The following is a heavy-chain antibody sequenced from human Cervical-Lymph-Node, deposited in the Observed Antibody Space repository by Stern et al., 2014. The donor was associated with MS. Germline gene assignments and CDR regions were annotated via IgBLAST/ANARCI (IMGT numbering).Heavy chain of an antibody. Sequence: QDQLVQSGPGLVKPSQTLSLTCTVSGGSVSTYNYYWTWIRQPAGKGLEWIGRIYASGNTNYNPSLKGRVTISLDTSRNQFSLKLTSVTAADTAVYYCATSGGRRGDFRDYWGQGTLVTVSS. CDR2: IYASGNT. V-gene: IGHV4-61*02. D-gene: IGHD4-17*01. J-gene: IGHJ4*02. CDR3: ATSGGRRGDFRDY. CDR1: GGSVSTYNYY.